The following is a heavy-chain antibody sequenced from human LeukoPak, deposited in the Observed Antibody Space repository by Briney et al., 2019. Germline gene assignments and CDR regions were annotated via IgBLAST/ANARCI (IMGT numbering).Heavy chain of an antibody. CDR1: GGSFSGYY. J-gene: IGHJ4*02. V-gene: IGHV4-34*01. CDR2: VYSGGIT. Sequence: NPSETLSLTCAVYGGSFSGYYWSWIRQPPGKGLEWIAFVYSGGITNYSPSLKSRVTISIDTSKSQFSLTLNSVTAADTAVYYCARGGASSRYFDYWGQGTLVTVSS. CDR3: ARGGASSRYFDY.